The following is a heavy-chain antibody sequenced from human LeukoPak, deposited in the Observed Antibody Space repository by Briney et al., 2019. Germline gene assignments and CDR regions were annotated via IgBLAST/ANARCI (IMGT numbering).Heavy chain of an antibody. CDR2: IKQDGSEK. D-gene: IGHD4-17*01. CDR3: ARGTVTRTYYFDY. CDR1: GFTFSNYW. Sequence: PGGSLRLSCAASGFTFSNYWMNWVRQAPGKGLEWVANIKQDGSEKYYVESVKGRFTISRDNANNSLYLQMNSLRAEDSAVYYCARGTVTRTYYFDYWGQGTLVTVSS. V-gene: IGHV3-7*04. J-gene: IGHJ4*02.